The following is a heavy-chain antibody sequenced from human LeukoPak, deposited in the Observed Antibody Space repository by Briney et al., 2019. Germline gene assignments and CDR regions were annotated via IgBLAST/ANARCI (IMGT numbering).Heavy chain of an antibody. CDR3: ARESLGPNHTVVIVATGHDAFDI. CDR2: INPNSGGS. D-gene: IGHD3-16*02. V-gene: IGHV1-2*02. Sequence: ASVKVSCKTSGYTFTGYHMHWVRQAPGQGLEWMGWINPNSGGSNYAQKFQGRVTLTRDTSTSTVYMDLSNLRSDDTAIYYCARESLGPNHTVVIVATGHDAFDIWGQGTMVTVSS. CDR1: GYTFTGYH. J-gene: IGHJ3*02.